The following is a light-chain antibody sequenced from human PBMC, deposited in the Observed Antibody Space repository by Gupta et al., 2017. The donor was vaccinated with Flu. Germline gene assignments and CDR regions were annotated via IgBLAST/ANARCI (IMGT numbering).Light chain of an antibody. J-gene: IGKJ3*01. V-gene: IGKV1-39*01. CDR1: QSIGIY. Sequence: DIQLTQSPSSLSASVGDSVTITCRTSQSIGIYLNWYQHKPGKAPKLLIYAASTLQTGVPSRFSGSGYGTDFTLTISSRQPEDFATYYCQQSYNNPFFTFGHGTKVDVE. CDR3: QQSYNNPFFT. CDR2: AAS.